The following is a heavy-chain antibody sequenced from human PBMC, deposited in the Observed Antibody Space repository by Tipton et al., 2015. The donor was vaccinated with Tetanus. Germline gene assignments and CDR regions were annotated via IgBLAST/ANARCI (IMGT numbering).Heavy chain of an antibody. J-gene: IGHJ4*02. Sequence: GLVKPSETLSLSCTVSGGSSRGFYWTWIRQSAAKGLEFIGHISNGNPDYTPSLKNRVTLSVDLSKNELSLKLRSVTAADTGVYFCARGITDGYFRRLDYWGQGTVVAVSP. CDR2: ISNGNP. V-gene: IGHV4-4*07. D-gene: IGHD5-24*01. CDR3: ARGITDGYFRRLDY. CDR1: GGSSRGFY.